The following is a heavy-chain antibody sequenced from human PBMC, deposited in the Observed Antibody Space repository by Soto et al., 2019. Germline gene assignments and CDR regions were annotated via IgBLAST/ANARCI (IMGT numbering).Heavy chain of an antibody. V-gene: IGHV4-38-2*01. CDR1: GYSISSGYY. CDR2: IYHSGST. J-gene: IGHJ4*02. D-gene: IGHD6-19*01. CDR3: ARWRSSGWHYYFDY. Sequence: PSETLSLTCAVSGYSISSGYYWGWIRQPPGKGLEWIGSIYHSGSTYYNPSLKSRVTISVDTSKNQFSLKLSSVTAADTAVYYCARWRSSGWHYYFDYRGQGTLVTVSS.